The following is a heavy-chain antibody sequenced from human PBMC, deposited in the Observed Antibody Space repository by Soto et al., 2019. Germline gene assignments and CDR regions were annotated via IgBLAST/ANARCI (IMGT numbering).Heavy chain of an antibody. CDR3: ARADIVAWGMDV. Sequence: QVQLQESGPGLVKPSQTLSLTCTVSGGSISSGGYYWSWIRQHPGKGLEWIGYIYYSGSTYYNPSRKSRVTLSEDTAKNQFSLKLSSVTAADTAVYYCARADIVAWGMDVWGQGTTVTVSS. J-gene: IGHJ6*02. CDR2: IYYSGST. D-gene: IGHD2-15*01. V-gene: IGHV4-31*03. CDR1: GGSISSGGYY.